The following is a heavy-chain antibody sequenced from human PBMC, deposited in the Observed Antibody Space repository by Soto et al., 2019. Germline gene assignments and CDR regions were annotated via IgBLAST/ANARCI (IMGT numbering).Heavy chain of an antibody. CDR3: VKPPAYYYDSYDYYSI. J-gene: IGHJ4*01. CDR2: ISSDGGST. Sequence: GVSLRLSCSASGFDFSSYGIHRVRQSPGKGLEYVSAISSDGGSTYYADSVKGRFTISRDNSKNTLFLQMNSLRAEDTAVYSCVKPPAYYYDSYDYYSIWGHGPLLTVSS. CDR1: GFDFSSYG. V-gene: IGHV3-64D*06. D-gene: IGHD3-22*01.